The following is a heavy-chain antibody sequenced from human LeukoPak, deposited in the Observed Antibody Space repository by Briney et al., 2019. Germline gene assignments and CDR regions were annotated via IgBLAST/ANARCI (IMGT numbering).Heavy chain of an antibody. Sequence: PSETLSLTCTVSGGSISSSSYYWGWIRQPPGKGLEWIGSIYYSGSTYYNPSLKSRVTISVDTSKNQFSLKLSSVTAADTAVYYCARHCDYSNYAGLNWFDPWGQGTLVTVSS. CDR3: ARHCDYSNYAGLNWFDP. V-gene: IGHV4-39*01. CDR2: IYYSGST. D-gene: IGHD4-11*01. CDR1: GGSISSSSYY. J-gene: IGHJ5*02.